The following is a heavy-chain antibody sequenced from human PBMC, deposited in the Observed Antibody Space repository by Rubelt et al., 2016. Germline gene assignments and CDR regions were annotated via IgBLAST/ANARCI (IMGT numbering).Heavy chain of an antibody. D-gene: IGHD1-7*01. J-gene: IGHJ6*03. V-gene: IGHV3-33*01. Sequence: QTQLVGSGGGVVQSGRSLRISCAASKFTFSDYSMHWVRQTPGKGLEWLAFIWFDGSRTDYADSVKGRFTISRDNAKNSLYLQMNSLRAEDTALYYCARDHGGVEGGTTRAYYYYYMDVWGKGTTVTVSS. CDR2: IWFDGSRT. CDR3: ARDHGGVEGGTTRAYYYYYMDV. CDR1: KFTFSDYS.